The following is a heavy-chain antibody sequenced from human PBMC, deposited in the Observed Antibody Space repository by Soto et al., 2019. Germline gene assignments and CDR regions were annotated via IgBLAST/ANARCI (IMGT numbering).Heavy chain of an antibody. CDR3: ARDGTTMTYGMDV. D-gene: IGHD3-22*01. V-gene: IGHV3-53*01. CDR2: IYIGGST. CDR1: GFTVSSNY. Sequence: GGSLRLSCAASGFTVSSNYMSWVRQAPGKGLEWVSVIYIGGSTYYADSVKGRFTISRDNSKNTLYLQMNSLRAEDTAVYYCARDGTTMTYGMDVCGQGTTVTVSS. J-gene: IGHJ6*02.